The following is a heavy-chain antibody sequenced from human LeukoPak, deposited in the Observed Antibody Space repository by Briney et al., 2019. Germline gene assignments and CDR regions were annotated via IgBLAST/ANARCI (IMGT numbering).Heavy chain of an antibody. D-gene: IGHD2-2*01. CDR2: ISSSSSYI. Sequence: GGSLRLSCAASGFTFSSYSTNWVRQAPGKGLEWVSSISSSSSYIYYADSVKGRFTISRDNAKNSLYLQMNSLRAEDTAVYYCARDCSSTSCYRGAFDIWGQGTMVTVSS. J-gene: IGHJ3*02. V-gene: IGHV3-21*01. CDR3: ARDCSSTSCYRGAFDI. CDR1: GFTFSSYS.